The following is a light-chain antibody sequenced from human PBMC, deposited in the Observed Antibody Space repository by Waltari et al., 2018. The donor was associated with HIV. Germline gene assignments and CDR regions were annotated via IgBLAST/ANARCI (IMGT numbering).Light chain of an antibody. J-gene: IGLJ3*02. CDR3: QSADSGGFHWV. Sequence: SYELTQPPSVSVSPGQTATITCSGDALPKQNAFWYQQRPGQAPLLLIYKDTERPPGIPERFSGSTSGATVTLTISGVQAEDEADYYCQSADSGGFHWVFGGGTKLTVL. CDR1: ALPKQN. CDR2: KDT. V-gene: IGLV3-25*03.